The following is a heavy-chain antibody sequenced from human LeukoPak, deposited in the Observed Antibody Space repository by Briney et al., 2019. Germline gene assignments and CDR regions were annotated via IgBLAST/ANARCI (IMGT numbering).Heavy chain of an antibody. CDR2: INQDGSEK. J-gene: IGHJ4*02. CDR1: GFTFSNYW. V-gene: IGHV3-7*01. D-gene: IGHD3-9*01. CDR3: ARVRYDILTGLGY. Sequence: PGGSLRLSCAASGFTFSNYWMSWVRQTPGKGLEWVANINQDGSEKYYVDSVKGRFIISRDNAKNSLYLQMNSLRAEDTAVYYCARVRYDILTGLGYWGQGTLVTVSS.